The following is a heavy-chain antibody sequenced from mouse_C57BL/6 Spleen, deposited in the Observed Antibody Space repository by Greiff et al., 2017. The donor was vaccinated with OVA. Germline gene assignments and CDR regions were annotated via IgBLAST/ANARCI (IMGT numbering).Heavy chain of an antibody. D-gene: IGHD2-10*01. CDR1: GYTFTSYW. CDR2: IDPSDSYT. CDR3: AIPYPLPFDV. J-gene: IGHJ1*03. Sequence: QVQLQQPGAELVKPGASVKLSCKASGYTFTSYWMQWVKQRPGQGLEWIGEIDPSDSYTNYHQKFKGKATLTVDTSSSTAYMQLSSLTSEDSAVYYCAIPYPLPFDVWGTGTTVTVSA. V-gene: IGHV1-50*01.